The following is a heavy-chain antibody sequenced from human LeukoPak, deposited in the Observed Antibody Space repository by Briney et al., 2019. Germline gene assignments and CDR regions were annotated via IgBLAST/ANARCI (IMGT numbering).Heavy chain of an antibody. D-gene: IGHD4-17*01. CDR1: GFTFSSYA. J-gene: IGHJ4*02. Sequence: GGSLRLSCAASGFTFSSYAMTWVRQAPGKGLEWVSSISGSGGSTFYADSVKGRFTISRDNFKNMLSLQMNSLRAEDTAVYYCARSEYGDYAAGGKVHRVYFDCWGQGTLVTVSS. CDR2: ISGSGGST. V-gene: IGHV3-23*01. CDR3: ARSEYGDYAAGGKVHRVYFDC.